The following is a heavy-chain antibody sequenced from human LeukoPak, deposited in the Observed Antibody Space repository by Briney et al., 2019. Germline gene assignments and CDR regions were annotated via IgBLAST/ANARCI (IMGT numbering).Heavy chain of an antibody. Sequence: PGRSLRLSCAASGFTFDDYAMHWVRQSPGKGLEWFSGINRNGGSKGYADSVKGRFNIPRDNAKNHLYLQMNSLRAEDTALYYCARVGLVGATLFDYWGQGPLVTVPS. D-gene: IGHD1-26*01. CDR3: ARVGLVGATLFDY. J-gene: IGHJ4*02. CDR2: INRNGGSK. V-gene: IGHV3-9*01. CDR1: GFTFDDYA.